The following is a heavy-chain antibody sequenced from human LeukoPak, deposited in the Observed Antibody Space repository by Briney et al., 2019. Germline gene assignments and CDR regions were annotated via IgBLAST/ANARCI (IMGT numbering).Heavy chain of an antibody. Sequence: GGSLRLSCAASGFTFSSYDMSWVRQAPGKGLEWVSAISGSGGSTYYADSVKGRFTISRDNSKNTVYLQMNSLRAEDTAVYYCTKESGGIAAAGLVDCMDVWGKGTTVTVSS. CDR3: TKESGGIAAAGLVDCMDV. D-gene: IGHD6-13*01. CDR1: GFTFSSYD. J-gene: IGHJ6*03. CDR2: ISGSGGST. V-gene: IGHV3-23*01.